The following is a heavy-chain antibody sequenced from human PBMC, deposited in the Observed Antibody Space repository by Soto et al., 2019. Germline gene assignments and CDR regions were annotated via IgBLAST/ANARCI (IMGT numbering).Heavy chain of an antibody. D-gene: IGHD5-18*01. CDR2: MNPGSGDT. J-gene: IGHJ5*02. CDR3: ARMESFGSLNWFDP. Sequence: QVQLVQSGAEVKKPGASVKVSCKASGYTFTNNDVSWVRQATGQGLEWMGWMNPGSGDTGYAQKFQGRVTMPRDISIATAYMELNSLTSEATAIYYCARMESFGSLNWFDPWGQGTLVTVSS. V-gene: IGHV1-8*02. CDR1: GYTFTNND.